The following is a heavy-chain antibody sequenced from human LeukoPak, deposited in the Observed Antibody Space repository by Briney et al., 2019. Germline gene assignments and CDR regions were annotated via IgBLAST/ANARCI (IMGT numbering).Heavy chain of an antibody. CDR1: GYSFTSYW. D-gene: IGHD5-18*01. J-gene: IGHJ4*02. CDR2: IYPGDSDT. CDR3: ARHDSLPQIEY. V-gene: IGHV5-51*01. Sequence: GESLKTSCKGSGYSFTSYWNSWVRQMPGKGLEWMGIIYPGDSDTRYSPSFQGQVTISADKSISTAYLQWSSLKASDTAMYYCARHDSLPQIEYWGQGTLVTVSS.